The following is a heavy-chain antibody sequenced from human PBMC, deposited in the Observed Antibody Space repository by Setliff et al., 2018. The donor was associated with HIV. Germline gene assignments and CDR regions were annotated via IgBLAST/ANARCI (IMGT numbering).Heavy chain of an antibody. D-gene: IGHD3-22*01. CDR2: INPSGGRT. CDR1: GYIFTNYY. Sequence: ASVKVSCKASGYIFTNYYIHWVRQAPGQGLEWMGLINPSGGRTSYAQKFQGRLTMTRDTSRSTVYMALSSLRSEDTAVYYCARCYYDSSGPTDSFDIWGQGTVVTVSS. J-gene: IGHJ3*02. V-gene: IGHV1-46*01. CDR3: ARCYYDSSGPTDSFDI.